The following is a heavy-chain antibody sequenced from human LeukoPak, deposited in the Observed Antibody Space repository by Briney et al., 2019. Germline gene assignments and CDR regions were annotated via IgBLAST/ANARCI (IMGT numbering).Heavy chain of an antibody. J-gene: IGHJ4*02. CDR1: GYTFTSYA. D-gene: IGHD6-13*01. V-gene: IGHV7-4-1*02. CDR3: ARESGGYSSSWYVVSDFDY. Sequence: GASVKVSCKASGYTFTSYAMNWVRQAPGQGLEWMGWINTNTGNPTYAQGFTGRFVFSLDTSVSTAYLQISSLKAEDTAVYYCARESGGYSSSWYVVSDFDYWGQGTLVTVSS. CDR2: INTNTGNP.